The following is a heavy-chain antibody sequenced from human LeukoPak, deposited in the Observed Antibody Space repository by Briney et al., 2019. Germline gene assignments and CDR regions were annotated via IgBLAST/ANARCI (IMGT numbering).Heavy chain of an antibody. CDR1: GFTFSSYS. CDR3: ARDSLTTVAEFDY. Sequence: PGGSLRLSCAASGFTFSSYSMNWVRQAPGKGLEWVSSISSSSSYIYYADSVKGRFTISRDNAKNSLYLQMNSLRAEDTAVYYCARDSLTTVAEFDYWGQGTLVTVSS. CDR2: ISSSSSYI. J-gene: IGHJ4*02. V-gene: IGHV3-21*01. D-gene: IGHD4-23*01.